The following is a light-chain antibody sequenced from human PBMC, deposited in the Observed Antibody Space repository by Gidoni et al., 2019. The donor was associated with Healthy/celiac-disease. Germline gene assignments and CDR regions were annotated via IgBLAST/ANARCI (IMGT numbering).Light chain of an antibody. CDR2: GAS. Sequence: EIVLTQSPGTLSLSPGERATLSCRASQSVSSSYLAWHQQKPGQAPRLLIYGASSRAPGIPDRFSGSGSGTDFTLTISRLEPEDFAVYYCQQYAGAFGQGTKVEIK. CDR1: QSVSSSY. J-gene: IGKJ1*01. CDR3: QQYAGA. V-gene: IGKV3-20*01.